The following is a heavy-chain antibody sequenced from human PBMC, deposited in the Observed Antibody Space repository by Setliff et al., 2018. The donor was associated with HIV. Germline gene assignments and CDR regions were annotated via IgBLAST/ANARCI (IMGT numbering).Heavy chain of an antibody. Sequence: SVKVSCKASGGTFSSFGINWIRQAPGQGLEWMGGIIPVFGKVEYAQRFQGRVKITADESASTAYMEMSSLRSEDMAIYYCARSDSGWPHYQYHHMDVWGKGTTVTVSS. D-gene: IGHD6-19*01. J-gene: IGHJ6*04. CDR1: GGTFSSFG. V-gene: IGHV1-69*13. CDR3: ARSDSGWPHYQYHHMDV. CDR2: IIPVFGKV.